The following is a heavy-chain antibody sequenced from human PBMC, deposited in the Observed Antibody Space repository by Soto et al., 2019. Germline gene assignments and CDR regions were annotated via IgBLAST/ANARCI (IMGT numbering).Heavy chain of an antibody. D-gene: IGHD3-22*01. CDR1: GGSVSSGSYY. Sequence: QVQLQESGPGLLKPSETLSLTCTVSGGSVSSGSYYWSWIRQPPRKGLEWIGYIYYSGSTNYNPSLKSRVTMSVDTSKNQFSLKLSSVTAADTAVYYCARDFGYYDSSGYYGDWGQGTLVTVSS. CDR2: IYYSGST. J-gene: IGHJ4*02. CDR3: ARDFGYYDSSGYYGD. V-gene: IGHV4-61*01.